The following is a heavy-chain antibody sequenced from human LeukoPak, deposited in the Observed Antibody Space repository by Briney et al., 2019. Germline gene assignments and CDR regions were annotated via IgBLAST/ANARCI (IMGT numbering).Heavy chain of an antibody. J-gene: IGHJ4*02. CDR1: GFTFSSYS. D-gene: IGHD2-8*01. Sequence: GGSLRLSCAASGFTFSSYSMNWVRQAPGKGLEWVSYISSSSSTIYYADSVKGRFTISRDNANNSLYLQMNILRAEDTAVYYCARDSESLMVDNGDYWGQGTLVTVSS. CDR2: ISSSSSTI. CDR3: ARDSESLMVDNGDY. V-gene: IGHV3-48*01.